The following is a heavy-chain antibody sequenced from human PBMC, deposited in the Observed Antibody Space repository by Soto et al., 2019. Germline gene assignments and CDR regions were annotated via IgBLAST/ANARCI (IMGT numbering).Heavy chain of an antibody. CDR3: ARDRSTHDY. D-gene: IGHD1-1*01. CDR1: GYTFTDYG. J-gene: IGHJ4*02. V-gene: IGHV1-18*01. Sequence: QGQLVQSGVEVKKPGASVKVSCKASGYTFTDYGISWVRQAPGQGLEWMGWISAYNGNTNYAQNLQDRVTMTTDTSMSTAYMELRSLRSDDTAVYYGARDRSTHDYWGQGTLIAVSS. CDR2: ISAYNGNT.